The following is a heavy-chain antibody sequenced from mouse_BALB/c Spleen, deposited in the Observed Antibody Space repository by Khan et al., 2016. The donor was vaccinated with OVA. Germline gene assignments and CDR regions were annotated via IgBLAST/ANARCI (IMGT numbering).Heavy chain of an antibody. CDR3: VRSCYGSFAY. CDR1: GYIFTDYI. V-gene: IGHV1S29*02. D-gene: IGHD1-2*01. J-gene: IGHJ3*01. CDR2: IFPNNGDS. Sequence: EVQLQESGPELVKPGASVKISCRASGYIFTDYILDWVKQSHGKSLEWIGYIFPNNGDSDYNQKFKTRATLNVDISSSTAYMELRSLTSEDSAIDDSVRSCYGSFAYWGQGTLVTVSA.